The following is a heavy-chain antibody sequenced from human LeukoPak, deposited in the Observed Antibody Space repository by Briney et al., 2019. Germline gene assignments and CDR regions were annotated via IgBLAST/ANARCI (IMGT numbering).Heavy chain of an antibody. CDR3: AKDPPRYYYDSSGYD. Sequence: PGGSLRLSCAASGFTFSNYGMNWVRQAPGKGLGWVSALSSSGGSTYYADSVKGRFTISRDNSKNTLYLQMNSLRTEDTAVYYCAKDPPRYYYDSSGYDWGQGTLVTVSS. J-gene: IGHJ4*02. D-gene: IGHD3-22*01. V-gene: IGHV3-23*01. CDR1: GFTFSNYG. CDR2: LSSSGGST.